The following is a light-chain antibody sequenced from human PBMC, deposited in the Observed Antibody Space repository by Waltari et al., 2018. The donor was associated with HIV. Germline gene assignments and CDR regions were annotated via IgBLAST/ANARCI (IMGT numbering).Light chain of an antibody. CDR1: SSAVGSYNL. CDR2: EVS. Sequence: QSALTQPASVSGSPGQSITISSPGTSSAVGSYNLVSWYQQYPGKVPKLMIYEVSKRPSGVSNRFSGSKSGNTASLTISGLQAEDEADYYCCSYAGSSTPFVFGTATKVTVL. J-gene: IGLJ1*01. CDR3: CSYAGSSTPFV. V-gene: IGLV2-23*02.